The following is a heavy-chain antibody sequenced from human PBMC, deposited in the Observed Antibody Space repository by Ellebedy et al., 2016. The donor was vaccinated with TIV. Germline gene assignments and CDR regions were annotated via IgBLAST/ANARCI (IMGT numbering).Heavy chain of an antibody. CDR1: GFTFSNYA. D-gene: IGHD2-8*02. Sequence: GESLKISCVASGFTFSNYAMNWVRQIPGKGLEWVSSFTGSGGGDGTYLADSVKGRLTISRDKSKNTLYLQMNTLRAEDTAIYYCAKGSLGHCTGSSCYHFDYWGQGTLVTVSS. CDR2: FTGSGGGDGT. CDR3: AKGSLGHCTGSSCYHFDY. V-gene: IGHV3-23*01. J-gene: IGHJ4*02.